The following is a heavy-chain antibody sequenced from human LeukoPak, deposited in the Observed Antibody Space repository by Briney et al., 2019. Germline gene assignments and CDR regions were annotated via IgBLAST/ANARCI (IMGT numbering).Heavy chain of an antibody. CDR2: IYYTGST. CDR1: GGSISSSSDY. D-gene: IGHD4-23*01. V-gene: IGHV4-39*01. Sequence: PSETLSLTCTVSGGSISSSSDYWGWIRQPPGEGLEWIGSIYYTGSTYYNPSLKSRVTISVDTSKNQFSLTLSSVAAADTPVYYCARLHYGGNYGYYYYYMDVWGKGTTVTISS. J-gene: IGHJ6*03. CDR3: ARLHYGGNYGYYYYYMDV.